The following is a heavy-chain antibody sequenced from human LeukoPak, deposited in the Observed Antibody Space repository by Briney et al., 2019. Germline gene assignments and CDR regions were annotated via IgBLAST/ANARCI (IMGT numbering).Heavy chain of an antibody. Sequence: LSLTCTVSGGSISSSSYYWGWIRQPPGKGLEWVSYISSSGSTIYYADSVKGRFTISRDNAKNSLYLQMNSLRAGDTAVYYCAELGITMIGGVWGKGTTVTISS. V-gene: IGHV3-11*04. CDR3: AELGITMIGGV. D-gene: IGHD3-10*02. CDR2: ISSSGSTI. J-gene: IGHJ6*04. CDR1: GGSISSSSYY.